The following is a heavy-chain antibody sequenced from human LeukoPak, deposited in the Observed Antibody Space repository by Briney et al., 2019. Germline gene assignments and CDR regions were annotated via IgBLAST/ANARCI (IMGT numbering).Heavy chain of an antibody. Sequence: PGGSLRLSCAASGFTFTTYGMHWVRQAPGKGLEWVAIISYDGTYKYYVDSVKGRFTISRDNSKNTLYLQMNSLRAEDTAVYYCARGVVRDYASDYWGQGTLVTVSS. D-gene: IGHD3-10*01. CDR1: GFTFTTYG. CDR2: ISYDGTYK. V-gene: IGHV3-30*03. CDR3: ARGVVRDYASDY. J-gene: IGHJ4*02.